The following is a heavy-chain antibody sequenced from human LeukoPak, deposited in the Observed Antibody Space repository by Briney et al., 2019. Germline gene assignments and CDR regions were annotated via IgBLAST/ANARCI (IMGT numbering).Heavy chain of an antibody. J-gene: IGHJ1*01. D-gene: IGHD3-22*01. V-gene: IGHV4-4*07. Sequence: KPSETLSLTCTVSGGSISSYYWSWIRQPAGKGLEWIGRIYTSGSTNYNPSLKSRVTMSVDTSKNQFSLKLSSVTAADTAVYYCAREIRDSSGDRFQHWGQGTLVTVSS. CDR1: GGSISSYY. CDR3: AREIRDSSGDRFQH. CDR2: IYTSGST.